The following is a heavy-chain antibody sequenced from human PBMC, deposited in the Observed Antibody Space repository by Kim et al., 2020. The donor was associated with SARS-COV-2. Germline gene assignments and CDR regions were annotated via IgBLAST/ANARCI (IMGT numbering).Heavy chain of an antibody. CDR2: IIPLFGVG. CDR3: ARDRRPYGGYDALWLLGPLY. Sequence: SVKVSCKASGDTFNNYAISWVRQAPGQGLEWMGRIIPLFGVGNSAQKFHGRLTITADKSTTTAFMELSSLTSEDTAVYYCARDRRPYGGYDALWLLGPLYWGQGTLVTVSS. D-gene: IGHD5-12*01. V-gene: IGHV1-69*04. J-gene: IGHJ4*02. CDR1: GDTFNNYA.